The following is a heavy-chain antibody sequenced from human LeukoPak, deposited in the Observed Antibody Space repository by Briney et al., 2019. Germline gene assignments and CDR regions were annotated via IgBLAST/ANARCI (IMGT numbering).Heavy chain of an antibody. CDR2: TIPIFGTA. V-gene: IGHV1-69*13. CDR3: ARAEQQLGGGTGFDY. J-gene: IGHJ4*02. D-gene: IGHD6-13*01. CDR1: GGTFSSYA. Sequence: ASVKVSCKASGGTFSSYAISWVRQAPGQGLEWMGGTIPIFGTANYAQKFQGRVTITADESTSTAYMELSSLRSEDTAVYYCARAEQQLGGGTGFDYWGQGTLVTVSS.